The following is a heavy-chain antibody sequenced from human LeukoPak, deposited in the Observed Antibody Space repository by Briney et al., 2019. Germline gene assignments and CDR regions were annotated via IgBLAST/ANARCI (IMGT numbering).Heavy chain of an antibody. Sequence: GGTLRLSCAASGFTFSNYDMHWVRQAPGKGLEWVAVISSDGSRKYYPDSVKGRFTISRDNSKNTLYLQMNSLRVEDTATYYCARDLAWGAFDYWGQGTLVTVSS. D-gene: IGHD7-27*01. J-gene: IGHJ4*02. CDR1: GFTFSNYD. V-gene: IGHV3-30*03. CDR2: ISSDGSRK. CDR3: ARDLAWGAFDY.